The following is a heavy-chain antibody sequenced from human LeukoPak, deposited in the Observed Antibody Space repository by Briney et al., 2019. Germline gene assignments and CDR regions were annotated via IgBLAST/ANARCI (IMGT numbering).Heavy chain of an antibody. J-gene: IGHJ4*02. Sequence: GGSLRLSCAASGFTFSSYWMSWVRQAPGKGLEWVANIKQDGSEKYYVDSVKGRFTISRDNAKNSLYLQMNSLRAEDTAVYYCARLRGSARYDFWGGYYYEGFDYWGQGTLVTVSS. V-gene: IGHV3-7*01. CDR3: ARLRGSARYDFWGGYYYEGFDY. CDR1: GFTFSSYW. CDR2: IKQDGSEK. D-gene: IGHD3-3*01.